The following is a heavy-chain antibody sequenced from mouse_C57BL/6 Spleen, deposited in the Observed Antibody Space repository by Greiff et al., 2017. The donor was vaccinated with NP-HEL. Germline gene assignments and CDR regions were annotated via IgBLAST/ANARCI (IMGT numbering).Heavy chain of an antibody. Sequence: VQLQQPGAELVRPGTSVKLSCKASGYTFTSYWMHWVKQRPGQGLEWIGVIDPSDSYTNYNQKFKGKATLTVDTSSSTAYMQLSSLTSEDSAVYYCARLYGSSPYYFDYWGQGTTLTVSS. CDR2: IDPSDSYT. V-gene: IGHV1-59*01. CDR3: ARLYGSSPYYFDY. D-gene: IGHD1-1*01. J-gene: IGHJ2*01. CDR1: GYTFTSYW.